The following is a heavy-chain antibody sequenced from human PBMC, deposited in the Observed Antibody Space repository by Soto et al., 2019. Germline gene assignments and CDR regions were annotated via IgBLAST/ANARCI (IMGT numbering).Heavy chain of an antibody. V-gene: IGHV1-2*02. J-gene: IGHJ6*02. CDR2: INPNSGGT. Sequence: ASVKVSCKASGSTFTGYYMHWVRQAPGQGLEWMGWINPNSGGTNYAQKFQGGVTMTRDTSISTAYMELSRLRSDDTAVYYCASHGGTSCLDCTRYGMDVWGQGTTVTVSS. D-gene: IGHD2-2*01. CDR3: ASHGGTSCLDCTRYGMDV. CDR1: GSTFTGYY.